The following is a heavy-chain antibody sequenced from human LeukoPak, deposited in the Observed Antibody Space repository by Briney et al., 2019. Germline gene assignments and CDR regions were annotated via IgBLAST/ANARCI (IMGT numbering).Heavy chain of an antibody. CDR3: ARVARKTGHDVFDI. V-gene: IGHV4-31*03. CDR2: IYYSGST. Sequence: KASETLSLTCTVSGDSISNGAFYWSWIRQHPGKGLEWIGYIYYSGSTHHTPSLNSRITMSVDTTKNQFSLKLSSVTAADTAVYYCARVARKTGHDVFDIWGQGKMVTVSS. D-gene: IGHD7-27*01. J-gene: IGHJ3*02. CDR1: GDSISNGAFY.